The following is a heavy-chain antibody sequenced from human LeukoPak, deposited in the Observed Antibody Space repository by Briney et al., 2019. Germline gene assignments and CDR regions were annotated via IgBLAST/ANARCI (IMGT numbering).Heavy chain of an antibody. J-gene: IGHJ5*02. CDR3: ARHQGYGDYLDP. D-gene: IGHD4-17*01. CDR1: GGSISSYY. V-gene: IGHV4-59*08. CDR2: IYYSGST. Sequence: SETLSLTCTVSGGSISSYYWSWIRQPPGKGLEWIGYIYYSGSTNYNPSLKSRVTISVDTSKNQFSLKLSSVTAADTAVYYCARHQGYGDYLDPWGQGTLVTVSS.